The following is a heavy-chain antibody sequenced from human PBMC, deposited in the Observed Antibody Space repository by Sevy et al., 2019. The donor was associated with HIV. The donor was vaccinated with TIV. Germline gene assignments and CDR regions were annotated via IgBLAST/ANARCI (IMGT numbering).Heavy chain of an antibody. CDR2: ISSSSSTI. Sequence: GGSLRLSCAASGFTFSSYSMNWVRQAPGKGLEWVSYISSSSSTIYYADSVKGRFTISRDNAKNSLYLQMNSLRDEDTAVYYWARDRTEVPPDDHGDYLPDWYFDLWGRGTLVTVSS. CDR3: ARDRTEVPPDDHGDYLPDWYFDL. V-gene: IGHV3-48*02. D-gene: IGHD4-17*01. J-gene: IGHJ2*01. CDR1: GFTFSSYS.